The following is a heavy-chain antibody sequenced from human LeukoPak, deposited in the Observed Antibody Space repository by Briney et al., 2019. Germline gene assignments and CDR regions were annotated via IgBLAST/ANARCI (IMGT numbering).Heavy chain of an antibody. Sequence: PSETLSLTCTVSGGLISRYFWRSIRQPPGKGLEWIGLTSHSGSAKYNPSLKGRVAVSVDTSNQLSLKLTSVTPADTAVYYCARESVLGAPRFDYWGQGTLVTVSS. CDR2: TSHSGSA. CDR3: ARESVLGAPRFDY. J-gene: IGHJ4*02. V-gene: IGHV4-59*01. CDR1: GGLISRYF. D-gene: IGHD1-26*01.